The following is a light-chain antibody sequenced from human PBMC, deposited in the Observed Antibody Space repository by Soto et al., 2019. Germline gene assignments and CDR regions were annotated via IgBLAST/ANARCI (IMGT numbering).Light chain of an antibody. CDR1: QSISNN. Sequence: VMTQSPATLSLSPGDSVTLSCRASQSISNNLAWYQQKSGQAPRLLIHGESRRATGIPDRLSGSGSGTELNLTISRLEPEDFAVYYCQKYGSSPWTCGQGTKVDIK. CDR2: GES. V-gene: IGKV3-20*01. CDR3: QKYGSSPWT. J-gene: IGKJ1*01.